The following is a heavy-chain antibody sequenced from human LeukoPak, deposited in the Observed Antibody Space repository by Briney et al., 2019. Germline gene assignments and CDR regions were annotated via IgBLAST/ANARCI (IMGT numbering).Heavy chain of an antibody. CDR2: INHSGST. CDR1: GGSFSGYY. Sequence: PSETLSLTCAVYGGSFSGYYWSWIRQPPGKGLEWIGEINHSGSTNHNPSLKSRVTISVDTSKNQFSLKLSSVTAADTAVYYCARAIITIFGVVTVFDYWGQGTLVTVSS. J-gene: IGHJ4*02. D-gene: IGHD3-3*01. CDR3: ARAIITIFGVVTVFDY. V-gene: IGHV4-34*01.